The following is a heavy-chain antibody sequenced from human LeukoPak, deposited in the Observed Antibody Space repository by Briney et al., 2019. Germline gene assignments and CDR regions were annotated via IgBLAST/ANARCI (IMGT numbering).Heavy chain of an antibody. Sequence: GGSLRLSCAASGFTFSSYAMSWVRQAPGKGLEWVSAISGSGGSTYYADSVKGRFTISRDNPKNTLYLQMNSLRAEDTAVYYCAKVLGWATHIVVVTAIQDWGQGTLVTVSS. D-gene: IGHD2-21*02. CDR1: GFTFSSYA. CDR2: ISGSGGST. V-gene: IGHV3-23*01. CDR3: AKVLGWATHIVVVTAIQD. J-gene: IGHJ4*02.